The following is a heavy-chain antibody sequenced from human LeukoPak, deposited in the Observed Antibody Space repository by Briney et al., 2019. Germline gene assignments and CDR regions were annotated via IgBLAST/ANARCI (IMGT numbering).Heavy chain of an antibody. CDR1: GGSFSGYY. Sequence: SETLSLTCAVYGGSFSGYYWSWIRQPPGKGLEWIGEINHSGSTNYNPSLKSRATISVDTSKNQFSLKLSSVTAADTAVYYCARAVSVGVPAAILDYWGQGTLVTVSS. V-gene: IGHV4-34*01. CDR2: INHSGST. D-gene: IGHD2-2*02. J-gene: IGHJ4*02. CDR3: ARAVSVGVPAAILDY.